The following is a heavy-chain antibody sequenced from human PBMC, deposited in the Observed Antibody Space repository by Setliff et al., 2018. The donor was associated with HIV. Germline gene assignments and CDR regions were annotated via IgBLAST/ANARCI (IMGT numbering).Heavy chain of an antibody. CDR3: ARDPHPYFDYGDWYFDL. V-gene: IGHV3-7*01. J-gene: IGHJ2*01. D-gene: IGHD4-17*01. Sequence: PGGSLRLSCAASGFTFSTYWMSWVRQAPGKGLEWVANIKQDGSEKFYVDSVKGRFTISRDNAKNSLYLQMNSLRAEDTAVYYCARDPHPYFDYGDWYFDLWGRGTLVTVSS. CDR1: GFTFSTYW. CDR2: IKQDGSEK.